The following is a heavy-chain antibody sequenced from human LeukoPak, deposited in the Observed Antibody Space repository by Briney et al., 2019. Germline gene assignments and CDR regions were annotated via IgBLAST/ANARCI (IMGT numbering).Heavy chain of an antibody. CDR1: GFTFSSYS. D-gene: IGHD5-18*01. J-gene: IGHJ1*01. CDR2: ISSSSSYI. V-gene: IGHV3-21*01. CDR3: ARELTYSYGLPYTD. Sequence: GGSLRLSRAASGFTFSSYSMNWVRQAPGKGLEWVSSISSSSSYIYYADSVKGRFTISRDNAKNSLYLQMNSLRAEDTAVYYCARELTYSYGLPYTDWGQGTLVTVSS.